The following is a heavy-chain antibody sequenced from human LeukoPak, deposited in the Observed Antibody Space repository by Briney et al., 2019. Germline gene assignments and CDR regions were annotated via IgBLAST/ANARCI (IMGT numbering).Heavy chain of an antibody. CDR3: AKDPAGGRFLNWFDP. D-gene: IGHD1-26*01. CDR1: GFTFSSYA. CDR2: ISYDGSNK. J-gene: IGHJ5*02. Sequence: GSLRLSCAASGFTFSSYAMHWVRQAPGKGLEWVSVISYDGSNKYYADSVKGRFTISRDNSKNTLYLQMNSLRVEDTAVYYCAKDPAGGRFLNWFDPWGQGTLVSVSS. V-gene: IGHV3-30-3*01.